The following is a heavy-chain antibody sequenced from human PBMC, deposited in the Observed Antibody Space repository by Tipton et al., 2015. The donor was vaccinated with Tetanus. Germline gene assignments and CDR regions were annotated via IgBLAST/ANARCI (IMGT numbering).Heavy chain of an antibody. CDR1: GFAFTSYA. CDR3: ARDIGVPGTTLCFDY. V-gene: IGHV3-23*01. Sequence: SLRLSCAASGFAFTSYAMSWVRQAPGKGLEWVSGISGSGGSTYYADSVKGRFTISRDNSKNTLHLQMNSLRAEDTAVYYCARDIGVPGTTLCFDYWGQAALVTASS. D-gene: IGHD1-1*01. J-gene: IGHJ4*02. CDR2: ISGSGGST.